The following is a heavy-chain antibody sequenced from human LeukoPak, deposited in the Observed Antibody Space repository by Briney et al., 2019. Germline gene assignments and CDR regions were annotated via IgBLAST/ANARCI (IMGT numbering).Heavy chain of an antibody. D-gene: IGHD4-17*01. Sequence: PSQTLSLTCTVSGGSISSGGYYWSWIRQHPGKGLEWIGYIYYSGSTYYNPSHKSRVTISVDTSKNQFSLKLSSVTAADTAVYYCAREMRYYGDYVGYFDYWGQGTLVTVSS. V-gene: IGHV4-31*03. CDR2: IYYSGST. CDR3: AREMRYYGDYVGYFDY. J-gene: IGHJ4*02. CDR1: GGSISSGGYY.